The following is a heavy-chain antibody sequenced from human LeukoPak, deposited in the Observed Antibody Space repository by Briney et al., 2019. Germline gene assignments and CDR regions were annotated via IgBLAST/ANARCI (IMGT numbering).Heavy chain of an antibody. CDR1: GGSISSYY. D-gene: IGHD5-24*01. CDR3: ARGADGYSYPDAFDI. CDR2: IYYSGST. V-gene: IGHV4-59*01. J-gene: IGHJ3*02. Sequence: PSETLSLTCTVPGGSISSYYWSWIRQPPGKGLEWIGYIYYSGSTNYNPSLKSRVTISVDTSKNQFSLKLSSVTAADTAVYYCARGADGYSYPDAFDIWGQGTMVTVSS.